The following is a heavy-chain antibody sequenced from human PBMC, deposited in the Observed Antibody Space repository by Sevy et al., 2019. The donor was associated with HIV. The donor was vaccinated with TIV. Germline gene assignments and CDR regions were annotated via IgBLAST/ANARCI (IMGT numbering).Heavy chain of an antibody. CDR3: VRDTQFGFDY. Sequence: GGSLRLSCVASGFRFSDEPMNWVRQAPGKALEWISNIRSDSSVMSYADTVRGRFTVSRDNARNSLSLQLNSLRDEDTALYYCVRDTQFGFDYWGQGTLVTVSS. CDR2: IRSDSSVM. D-gene: IGHD3-16*01. J-gene: IGHJ4*02. CDR1: GFRFSDEP. V-gene: IGHV3-48*02.